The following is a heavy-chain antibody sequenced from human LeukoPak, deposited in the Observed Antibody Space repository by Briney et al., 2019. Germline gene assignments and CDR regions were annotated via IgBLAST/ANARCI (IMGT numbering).Heavy chain of an antibody. D-gene: IGHD2-2*01. CDR1: GGSLRGFY. CDR3: AGEVDAAAAYYWFDP. V-gene: IGHV4-34*01. J-gene: IGHJ5*02. CDR2: INHSGST. Sequence: SETLSLTCAVYGGSLRGFYWSWIRQPPGKGLEWIGEINHSGSTNYNTSLKSRVTISVDTSKNQFSLKLSSVTAADTAVYCCAGEVDAAAAYYWFDPWGQGTLVTVSS.